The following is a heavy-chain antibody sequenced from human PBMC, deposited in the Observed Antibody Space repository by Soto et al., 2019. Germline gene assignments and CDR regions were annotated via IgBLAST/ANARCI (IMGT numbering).Heavy chain of an antibody. CDR3: VHRRAGLYFDY. V-gene: IGHV2-5*02. Sequence: QITLKESGPTVVKPTQTLTLTCTFSGFSLTTSGVGVGWIRQPPGKAPEWLALIYWDDDERYSPSLKSRLTIPKDTSKSQVVLTMTNMDPVDTATYYCVHRRAGLYFDYWGQGTLVTVSS. CDR2: IYWDDDE. CDR1: GFSLTTSGVG. J-gene: IGHJ4*02.